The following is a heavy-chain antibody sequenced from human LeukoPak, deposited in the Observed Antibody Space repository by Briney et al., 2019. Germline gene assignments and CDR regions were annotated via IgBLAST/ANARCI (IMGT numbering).Heavy chain of an antibody. CDR2: ISSSGSTI. D-gene: IGHD5-24*01. Sequence: GGSLRLSCAASGFTFSSYEMNWVRRAPGKGLEWVSYISSSGSTICYADSVKGRFTISRHNAKSSLYLQMNSLRVEDTAVYYCARDWRDGYNQGIDYWGQGTLVTVSS. CDR1: GFTFSSYE. J-gene: IGHJ4*02. V-gene: IGHV3-48*03. CDR3: ARDWRDGYNQGIDY.